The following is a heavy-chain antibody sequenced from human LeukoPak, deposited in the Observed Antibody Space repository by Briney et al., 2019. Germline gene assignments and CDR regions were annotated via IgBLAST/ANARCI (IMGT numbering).Heavy chain of an antibody. Sequence: ASEKVSCKASGYTFTGYYMHWVRQDPGQGREWMGWINPNSGGTNHAQKFQGRVTMTRDTSISTAYMELSRLRPDDTAVYYCARDRRRDCSSTSCYELDYYYDMDVWGQGTTVTVSS. J-gene: IGHJ6*02. CDR3: ARDRRRDCSSTSCYELDYYYDMDV. V-gene: IGHV1-2*02. CDR2: INPNSGGT. CDR1: GYTFTGYY. D-gene: IGHD2-2*01.